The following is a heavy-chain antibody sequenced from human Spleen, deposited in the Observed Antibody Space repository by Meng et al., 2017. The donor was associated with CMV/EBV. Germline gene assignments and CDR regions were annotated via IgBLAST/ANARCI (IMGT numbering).Heavy chain of an antibody. D-gene: IGHD1-14*01. CDR3: ARETGAKGWFDP. V-gene: IGHV3-30*02. Sequence: LSLTCAASGFTFSSYGMHWVRQAPGKGLEWVAFIRYDGSNKYYADSVKGRFTISRDNSKNTLYLQMNSLRAEDTAVYYCARETGAKGWFDPWGQGTLVTVSS. CDR2: IRYDGSNK. CDR1: GFTFSSYG. J-gene: IGHJ5*02.